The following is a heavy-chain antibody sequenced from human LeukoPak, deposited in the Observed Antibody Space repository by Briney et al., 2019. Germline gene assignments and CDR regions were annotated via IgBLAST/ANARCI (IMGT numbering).Heavy chain of an antibody. D-gene: IGHD6-19*01. J-gene: IGHJ4*02. V-gene: IGHV4-38-2*02. CDR2: TYHSGST. CDR3: ASVGVAGPDY. Sequence: SETLSLTCTVSGYSISSGYYWGWIRQPPGKGLEWIGSTYHSGSTYYNPSLKSRVTISVDTSKNQFSLKLSSVTAADTAVYYCASVGVAGPDYWGQGTLVTVSS. CDR1: GYSISSGYY.